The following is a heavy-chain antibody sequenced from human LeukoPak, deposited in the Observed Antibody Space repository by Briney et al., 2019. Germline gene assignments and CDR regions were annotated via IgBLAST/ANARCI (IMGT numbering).Heavy chain of an antibody. CDR2: ISSSSSYI. CDR1: GFTFSSYS. J-gene: IGHJ4*02. V-gene: IGHV3-21*01. D-gene: IGHD6-13*01. CDR3: ARVTPSAAAGTDY. Sequence: GGSLRLSCAASGFTFSSYSMNWVRQAPGKGLEWVSSISSSSSYIYYADSVKGRFTISRDNAKSSLYLQMNSLRAEDTAVYYGARVTPSAAAGTDYWGQGTLVTVSS.